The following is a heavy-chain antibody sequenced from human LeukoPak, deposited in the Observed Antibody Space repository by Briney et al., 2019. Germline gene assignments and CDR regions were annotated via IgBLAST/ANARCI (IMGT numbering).Heavy chain of an antibody. CDR1: GFTFSSYG. D-gene: IGHD2-21*02. CDR2: ISYDGSNK. J-gene: IGHJ4*02. Sequence: GGSLRLSCAASGFTFSSYGMHWVRQAPGKGLEWVAVISYDGSNKYYADSVKGRFTISRDNSKNTLYLQMNSLRAEDTAVYYCATTSAGDYYFFFDYWGQGTLVTVSS. V-gene: IGHV3-30*03. CDR3: ATTSAGDYYFFFDY.